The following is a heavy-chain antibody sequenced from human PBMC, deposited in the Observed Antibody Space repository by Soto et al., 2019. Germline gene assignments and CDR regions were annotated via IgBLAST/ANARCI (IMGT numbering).Heavy chain of an antibody. CDR1: GFTFSSYA. Sequence: PGGSLRLSCAASGFTFSSYAMSWVRQAPGKGLEWGSAISGSGGSTYYADSVKGRFTISRDNSKNTLHLQINSLRAEDTAVYYCTKGSYDSSGYYYDPEYWGQGTLVTGSS. CDR2: ISGSGGST. CDR3: TKGSYDSSGYYYDPEY. D-gene: IGHD3-22*01. V-gene: IGHV3-23*01. J-gene: IGHJ4*02.